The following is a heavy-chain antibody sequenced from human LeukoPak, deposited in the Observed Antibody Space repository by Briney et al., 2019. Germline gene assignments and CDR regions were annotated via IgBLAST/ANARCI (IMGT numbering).Heavy chain of an antibody. Sequence: ASVKVSCKASGYTFTSYDINWVRQATGQGLEWMGWMNPNSGDTGYAQKFQGRVTITRNTSISTAYMELSSLRSEDTAVYYCVIEDHYDSGSNAYWGQGTLVTVSS. CDR1: GYTFTSYD. CDR2: MNPNSGDT. D-gene: IGHD3-22*01. V-gene: IGHV1-8*01. J-gene: IGHJ4*02. CDR3: VIEDHYDSGSNAY.